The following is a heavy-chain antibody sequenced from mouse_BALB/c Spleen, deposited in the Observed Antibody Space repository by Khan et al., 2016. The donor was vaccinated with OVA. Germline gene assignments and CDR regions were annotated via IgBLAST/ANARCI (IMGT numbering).Heavy chain of an antibody. CDR1: GYSFTGYF. Sequence: EVQLQQSGPELVKPGASVKISCKASGYSFTGYFMNWVMQSHGKSLEWIGRINPHIGETFYNQKFKGKATLTVDESSSTAHMELRSLASEDSAVYCGAKIYGSDFDYWGQGTTLTVSS. CDR2: INPHIGET. V-gene: IGHV1-20*02. D-gene: IGHD1-1*01. CDR3: AKIYGSDFDY. J-gene: IGHJ2*01.